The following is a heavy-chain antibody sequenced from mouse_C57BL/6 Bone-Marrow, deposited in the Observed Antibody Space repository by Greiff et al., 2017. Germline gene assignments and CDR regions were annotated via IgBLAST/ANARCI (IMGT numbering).Heavy chain of an antibody. J-gene: IGHJ2*01. D-gene: IGHD2-3*01. CDR3: ARSYDGYPYYFDY. Sequence: EVKLMESEGGLVQPGSSMKLSCTASGFTFSDYYMAWVRQVPEKGLEWVANINYDGSSTYYLDSLKSRFIISRDNAKNILYLQMSSLKSEDTATYYCARSYDGYPYYFDYWGQGTTLTVSS. CDR2: INYDGSST. CDR1: GFTFSDYY. V-gene: IGHV5-16*01.